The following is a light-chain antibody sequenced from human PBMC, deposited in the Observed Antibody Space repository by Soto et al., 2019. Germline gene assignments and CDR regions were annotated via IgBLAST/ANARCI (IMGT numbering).Light chain of an antibody. CDR3: SSYTSSKTVV. CDR2: EVN. CDR1: SSDVGGYNY. J-gene: IGLJ1*01. V-gene: IGLV2-14*01. Sequence: QAVVTQPASVSGSPGQSTTISCTGTSSDVGGYNYVSWYQQHPGKAPKVLIYEVNDRPSGVSNRFSGSKSGNTASLTISGLQAEDEGDYYCSSYTSSKTVVFGTGTKLTVL.